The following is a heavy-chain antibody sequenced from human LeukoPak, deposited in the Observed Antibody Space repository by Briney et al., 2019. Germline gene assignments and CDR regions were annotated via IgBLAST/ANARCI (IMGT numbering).Heavy chain of an antibody. CDR3: ARGRSNNQSKYRNTYYFDY. CDR1: GGSFSGYY. CDR2: INHSGST. Sequence: SETLSLTCAVYGGSFSGYYWSWIRQPPGKGLEWIWEINHSGSTNYNPSLKSRVTISVDTSKNQFSLKLSSVTAADTAVYYCARGRSNNQSKYRNTYYFDYWGQGTLVTVSS. D-gene: IGHD2/OR15-2a*01. J-gene: IGHJ4*02. V-gene: IGHV4-34*01.